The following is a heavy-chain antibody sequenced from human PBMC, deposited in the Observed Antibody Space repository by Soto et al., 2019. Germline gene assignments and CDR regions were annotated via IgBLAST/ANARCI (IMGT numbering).Heavy chain of an antibody. Sequence: KPSETLSLTCSGSGGSVSSGSYYWSWIRQPPGKGLEWIGYIYYSGSTNYNPSLKGRVTISVDTSKNQFSLKLSSVTAADTAVYYCATDSYDYVWGSYRYTYFDYWGQGTLVTVSS. J-gene: IGHJ4*02. D-gene: IGHD3-16*02. CDR1: GGSVSSGSYY. CDR3: ATDSYDYVWGSYRYTYFDY. V-gene: IGHV4-61*01. CDR2: IYYSGST.